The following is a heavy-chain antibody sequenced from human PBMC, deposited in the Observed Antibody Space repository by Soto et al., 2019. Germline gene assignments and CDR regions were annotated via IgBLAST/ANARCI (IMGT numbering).Heavy chain of an antibody. CDR3: AKSGHDTYYYYGMDV. CDR2: IYPGDSDT. D-gene: IGHD3-3*01. CDR1: GYSFTSYW. J-gene: IGHJ6*02. Sequence: PGESLKISCKGSGYSFTSYWIDWVRQMPGKGLEWMGIIYPGDSDTRYSPSFQGQVTISADKSISTAYLQWSSLKASDTAMYYCAKSGHDTYYYYGMDVWGQGTTVTVSS. V-gene: IGHV5-51*01.